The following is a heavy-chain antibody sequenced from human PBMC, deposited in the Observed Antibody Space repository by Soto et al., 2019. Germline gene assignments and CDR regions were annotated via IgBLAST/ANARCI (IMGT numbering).Heavy chain of an antibody. CDR1: GFTPGGYA. Sequence: EVQLAESGGGLAQPGGPLGLSWAAPGFTPGGYAMDWVRQAPGKGLEYVSGISSNGVGTYYANSVQGRFTISRDNSKNTVYLQMGSLRPEDMAVYYCARRARPDFYYMDVWGKGTTVTVSS. J-gene: IGHJ6*03. CDR3: ARRARPDFYYMDV. V-gene: IGHV3-64*01. CDR2: ISSNGVGT. D-gene: IGHD6-6*01.